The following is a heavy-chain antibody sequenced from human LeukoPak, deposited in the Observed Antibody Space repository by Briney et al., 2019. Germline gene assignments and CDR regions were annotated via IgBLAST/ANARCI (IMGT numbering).Heavy chain of an antibody. CDR3: ARDNLRFDI. D-gene: IGHD1-1*01. Sequence: GRSLRLSCAASGFTFSSYAMHWVRQAPGKGLEWVAVISYDGSNKYYADSVKGRFTISRDNSKNTLYLQMNSLRAEDTAVYYCARDNLRFDIWGQGTMVTVSS. CDR2: ISYDGSNK. CDR1: GFTFSSYA. J-gene: IGHJ3*02. V-gene: IGHV3-30*04.